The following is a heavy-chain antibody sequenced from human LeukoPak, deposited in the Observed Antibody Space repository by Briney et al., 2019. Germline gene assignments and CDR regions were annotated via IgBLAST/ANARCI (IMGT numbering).Heavy chain of an antibody. J-gene: IGHJ4*02. Sequence: SETLSLTCAVYGGSFSDYYWSWIRQPPGKGLEWIGEINHSGSTNYNPSLKSRVTISVDTPKNQFSLNLSSVTAADTAVYFCARGGGRSGWYFDYWGQGTLVTVSS. CDR3: ARGGGRSGWYFDY. CDR1: GGSFSDYY. CDR2: INHSGST. V-gene: IGHV4-34*01. D-gene: IGHD6-19*01.